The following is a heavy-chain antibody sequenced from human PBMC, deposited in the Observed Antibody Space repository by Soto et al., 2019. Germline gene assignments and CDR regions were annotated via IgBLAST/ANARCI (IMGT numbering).Heavy chain of an antibody. J-gene: IGHJ4*02. CDR2: ISGSGGST. CDR1: GFTFSSYA. V-gene: IGHV3-23*01. CDR3: ANPETPGGYYYDSSGYYQPLFDY. Sequence: GGSLRLSCAASGFTFSSYAMSWVRQAPGKGLEWVSAISGSGGSTYYADSVKGRFTISRDNSKNTLYLQMNSLRAEDTAVYYCANPETPGGYYYDSSGYYQPLFDYWGQGTLVTVSS. D-gene: IGHD3-22*01.